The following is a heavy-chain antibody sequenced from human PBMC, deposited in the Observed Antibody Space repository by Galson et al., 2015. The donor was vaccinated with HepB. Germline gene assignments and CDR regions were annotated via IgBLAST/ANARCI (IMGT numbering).Heavy chain of an antibody. CDR1: GFTFTSSA. Sequence: SVKVSCKASGFTFTSSAAQWVRQARGQRLEWIGWIVVGSGNTNYAQKFQERVTITRDMSTSTAYMELSSLRSEDTAVYYCAAPGRIFGVVIEPHYYYGMDVWGQGTTVTVSS. CDR3: AAPGRIFGVVIEPHYYYGMDV. CDR2: IVVGSGNT. D-gene: IGHD3-3*01. J-gene: IGHJ6*02. V-gene: IGHV1-58*01.